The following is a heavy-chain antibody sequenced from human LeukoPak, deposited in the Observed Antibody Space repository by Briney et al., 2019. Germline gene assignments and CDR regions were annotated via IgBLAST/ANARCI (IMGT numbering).Heavy chain of an antibody. J-gene: IGHJ4*02. Sequence: ASVKVSCKASGYTFTGYYMHWVRQAPGKGLEWMGWINPNSGGTNYAQKFQGRVTMTRDTSISTAYMELSRLRSDDTAVYYCARWDSGYNYFDYWGQGTLVTVSS. CDR1: GYTFTGYY. CDR3: ARWDSGYNYFDY. D-gene: IGHD5-12*01. CDR2: INPNSGGT. V-gene: IGHV1-2*02.